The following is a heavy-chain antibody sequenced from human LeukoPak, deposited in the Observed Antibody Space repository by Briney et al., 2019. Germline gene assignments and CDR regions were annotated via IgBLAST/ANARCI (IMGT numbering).Heavy chain of an antibody. Sequence: GGSLRLSCAASGFTFSTYSMNWVRQAPGKGLEWVSSISSSGAYIYYADSVKGRFTISRDNAKKSLYLQMNSLRAEDTAIYYCVGNYYDSSGLDYWGQGTLVTVSS. V-gene: IGHV3-21*01. J-gene: IGHJ4*02. CDR2: ISSSGAYI. D-gene: IGHD3-22*01. CDR1: GFTFSTYS. CDR3: VGNYYDSSGLDY.